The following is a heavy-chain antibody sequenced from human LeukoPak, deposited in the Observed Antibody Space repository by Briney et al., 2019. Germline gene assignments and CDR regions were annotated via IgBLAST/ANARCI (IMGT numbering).Heavy chain of an antibody. Sequence: GASVKVSCKASGGTFSSYAISWVRQAPGQGLEWMGGIFPIFGTANYAQKFQGRVTITADKSTSTAYMELSSLRSEDTAVYYCAPGRYYYDSSGYSGFDWFDPWGQGTLVTVSS. CDR3: APGRYYYDSSGYSGFDWFDP. CDR1: GGTFSSYA. CDR2: IFPIFGTA. D-gene: IGHD3-22*01. J-gene: IGHJ5*02. V-gene: IGHV1-69*06.